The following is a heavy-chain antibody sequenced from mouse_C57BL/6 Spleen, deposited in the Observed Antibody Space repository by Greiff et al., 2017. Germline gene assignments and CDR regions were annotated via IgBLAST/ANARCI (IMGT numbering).Heavy chain of an antibody. CDR2: IYPGDGDT. J-gene: IGHJ2*01. V-gene: IGHV1-80*01. CDR3: ARGGYYYGSSHFDY. Sequence: QVQLKQSGAELVKPGASVKISCKASGYAFSSYWMNWVKQRPGKGLEWIGQIYPGDGDTNYNGKFKGKATLTADKSSSTAYMQLSSLTSEDSAVYFCARGGYYYGSSHFDYWGQGTTLTVSS. D-gene: IGHD1-1*01. CDR1: GYAFSSYW.